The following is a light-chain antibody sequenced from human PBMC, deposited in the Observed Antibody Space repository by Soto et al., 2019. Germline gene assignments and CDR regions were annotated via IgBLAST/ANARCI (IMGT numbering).Light chain of an antibody. J-gene: IGLJ3*02. Sequence: QSVLTQTPSVSGAPGQSVTMSCGGSNSNIGAGYDVHWYKQVPGTAPKLLIYGNVNRPAGVLDRFSGSKSGASASLAITELQAEDEADYYCQSYGSSLSGWVFGGGTKLTVL. CDR2: GNV. CDR3: QSYGSSLSGWV. CDR1: NSNIGAGYD. V-gene: IGLV1-40*01.